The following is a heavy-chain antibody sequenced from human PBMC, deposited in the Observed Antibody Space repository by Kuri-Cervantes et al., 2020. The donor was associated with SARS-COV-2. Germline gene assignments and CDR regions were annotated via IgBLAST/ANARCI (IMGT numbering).Heavy chain of an antibody. V-gene: IGHV4-30-2*01. CDR2: IYHSGTT. J-gene: IGHJ4*02. CDR1: GGSISSGGYY. CDR3: ARRHSGGGFDWLLDY. Sequence: LRLSCTVSGGSISSGGYYWSWIRQPPGKGLEWIGYIYHSGTTYYNPSLKSRVTISVDRSKNQFSLKLTSVTAADTAVYYCARRHSGGGFDWLLDYWGQGTLVTVSS. D-gene: IGHD3-9*01.